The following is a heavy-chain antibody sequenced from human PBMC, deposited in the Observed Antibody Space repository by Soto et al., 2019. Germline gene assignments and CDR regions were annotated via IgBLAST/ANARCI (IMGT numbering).Heavy chain of an antibody. CDR2: FGPEDGET. Sequence: ASLKFSCKVSGYTLTELSIHWWRQAPGKGLEWMGGFGPEDGETVYAQKLQARVTMTEDTSTDTAYMALSSLRSEDTAVYYCATATTDYGNYPRWFDPWGQGKLVTVSS. CDR1: GYTLTELS. J-gene: IGHJ5*02. CDR3: ATATTDYGNYPRWFDP. D-gene: IGHD4-17*01. V-gene: IGHV1-24*01.